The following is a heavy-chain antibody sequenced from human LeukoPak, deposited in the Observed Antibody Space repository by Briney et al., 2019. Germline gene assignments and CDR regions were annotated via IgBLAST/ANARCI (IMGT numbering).Heavy chain of an antibody. J-gene: IGHJ4*02. D-gene: IGHD5-18*01. CDR3: ARAPRGYSYGYADY. Sequence: MTSETLSLTCTVSGGSISSYYWSWIRQPPGKGLEWIGYIYYSGSTNYNPSLKSRVTISVDTSKNQFSLKLSSVTAADTAVYYCARAPRGYSYGYADYWGQGTLVTVSS. V-gene: IGHV4-59*08. CDR1: GGSISSYY. CDR2: IYYSGST.